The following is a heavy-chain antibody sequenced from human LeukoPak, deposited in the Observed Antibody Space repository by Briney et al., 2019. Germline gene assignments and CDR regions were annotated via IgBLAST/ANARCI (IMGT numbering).Heavy chain of an antibody. Sequence: ASVKVSCTASGYTFTSYGISWVRQAPGQGLEWMGWISAYNGNTNYAQKLQGRVTMTTDTSTTTAYMELRSLRSDDTAVYYCAREGRDYYDSSEWGQGTLVTVSS. CDR1: GYTFTSYG. CDR2: ISAYNGNT. J-gene: IGHJ4*02. D-gene: IGHD3-22*01. V-gene: IGHV1-18*01. CDR3: AREGRDYYDSSE.